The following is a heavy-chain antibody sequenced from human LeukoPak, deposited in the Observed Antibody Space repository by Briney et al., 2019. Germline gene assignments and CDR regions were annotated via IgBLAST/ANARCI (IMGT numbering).Heavy chain of an antibody. Sequence: GGSLRLSCAASGFTFSSYERKWVRQAPGKGLVWVSYISGSGSSIHYADSVKGRFTISRDNAMNSLYLQMNSLRAEDTAIYYCAREYDSSGYPIDFWGHGTRVTVSS. V-gene: IGHV3-48*03. CDR2: ISGSGSSI. D-gene: IGHD3-22*01. CDR3: AREYDSSGYPIDF. CDR1: GFTFSSYE. J-gene: IGHJ4*01.